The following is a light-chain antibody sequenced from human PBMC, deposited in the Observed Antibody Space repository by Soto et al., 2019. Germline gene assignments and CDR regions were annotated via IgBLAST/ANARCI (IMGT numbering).Light chain of an antibody. CDR1: SSVVGSYSL. CDR2: EVS. CDR3: ISYASINTYV. Sequence: QSALTQPASVSGSPGQSITISCTGTSSVVGSYSLVSWYQQHPGKAPKLMIYEVSKRPSGVSNRFSASKSGNTASLTISGLQAEDEADYYCISYASINTYVFGTGTKVTVL. V-gene: IGLV2-14*02. J-gene: IGLJ1*01.